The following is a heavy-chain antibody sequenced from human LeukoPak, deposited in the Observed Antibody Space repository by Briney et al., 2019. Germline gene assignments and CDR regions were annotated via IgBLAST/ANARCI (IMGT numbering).Heavy chain of an antibody. J-gene: IGHJ5*02. CDR1: GGSISSGDYY. D-gene: IGHD2-2*02. V-gene: IGHV4-30-4*08. CDR3: ARASGYCSSTSCYTGGRSDWFDP. CDR2: IYYSGST. Sequence: SETLSLTCTVSGGSISSGDYYWSWIRQPPGKGLEWIGYIYYSGSTYYNPSLKSRVTISVDTSKNQFSLKLSSVTAADTAVYYCARASGYCSSTSCYTGGRSDWFDPWGQGTLVTVSS.